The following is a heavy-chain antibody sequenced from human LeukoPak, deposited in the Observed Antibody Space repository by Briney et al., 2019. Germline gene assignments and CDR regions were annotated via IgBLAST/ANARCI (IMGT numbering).Heavy chain of an antibody. CDR3: AKGGTAFDY. CDR2: LSHGGGSL. CDR1: GFTFSISA. V-gene: IGHV3-23*01. Sequence: GGSLRLSCAASGFTFSISAMSWVRQAPGKGLEWVSSLSHGGGSLYYADSVKGRFTISRDNFKNTLYLQMNGLRAEDMAVYYCAKGGTAFDYWGQGALVTVSS. D-gene: IGHD2-21*02. J-gene: IGHJ4*02.